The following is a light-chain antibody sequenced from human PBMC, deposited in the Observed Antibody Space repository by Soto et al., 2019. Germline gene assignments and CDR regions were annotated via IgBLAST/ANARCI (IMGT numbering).Light chain of an antibody. V-gene: IGLV2-14*01. CDR2: EVS. Sequence: QSALTQPASVSGSPGQSITISCTGTSSDVGGYNYVSWYQQHPGKAPKLMIYEVSNRPSGVSNRFSGSKSGNTASLTISGLQAEDEADYYCSSYTSGSTGVFDGGTKLTVL. J-gene: IGLJ3*02. CDR1: SSDVGGYNY. CDR3: SSYTSGSTGV.